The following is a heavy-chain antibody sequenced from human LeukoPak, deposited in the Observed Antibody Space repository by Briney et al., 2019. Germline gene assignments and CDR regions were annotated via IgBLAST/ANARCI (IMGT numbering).Heavy chain of an antibody. CDR1: GITLSNYG. Sequence: GGSLRLSCAASGITLSNYGMSWVRQAPGKGLEWVAGISGSGGSTNYADSVKGRFTISRDNPKNTLYLQMNSLRVDDTALYYCAKGVFGVNRAFDYWGQGTLVTVSS. CDR2: ISGSGGST. CDR3: AKGVFGVNRAFDY. J-gene: IGHJ4*02. V-gene: IGHV3-23*01. D-gene: IGHD3-3*01.